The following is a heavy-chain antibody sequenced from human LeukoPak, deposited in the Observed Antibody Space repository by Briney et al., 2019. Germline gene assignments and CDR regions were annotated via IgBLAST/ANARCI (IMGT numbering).Heavy chain of an antibody. J-gene: IGHJ5*02. Sequence: GGSLRLSCAASGFTVSSNYMSWFRQAPGKGLEWVSVIYSGGSTYYADSVKGRFTISRDNSKNTLYLQMNSLRAEDTAVYYCARGGSSPRDWFDPWGQGTLVTVSS. CDR3: ARGGSSPRDWFDP. CDR1: GFTVSSNY. V-gene: IGHV3-66*02. D-gene: IGHD6-13*01. CDR2: IYSGGST.